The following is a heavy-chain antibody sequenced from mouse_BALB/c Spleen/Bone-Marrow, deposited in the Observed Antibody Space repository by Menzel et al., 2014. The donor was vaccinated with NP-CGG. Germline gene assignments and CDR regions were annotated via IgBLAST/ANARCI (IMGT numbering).Heavy chain of an antibody. V-gene: IGHV14-3*02. J-gene: IGHJ1*01. CDR2: IDPANGNT. D-gene: IGHD4-1*01. Sequence: EVQLQQSGAELVKPGASVKLSCTASGFNIKDTYMHWVKQRPEQGLEWIGRIDPANGNTKYDPKFQGKATITADTSSNTAYLQLSSLTSGDTAFYYCARWGKLGRGYFDVWGAGTTVTVSS. CDR3: ARWGKLGRGYFDV. CDR1: GFNIKDTY.